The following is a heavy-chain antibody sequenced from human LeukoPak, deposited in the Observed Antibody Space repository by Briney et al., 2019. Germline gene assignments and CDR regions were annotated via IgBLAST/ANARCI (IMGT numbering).Heavy chain of an antibody. D-gene: IGHD4-17*01. Sequence: ASVKVSCKASGYTFTSYYMHWVRRAPGQGLEWMGIINPSGGSTSYAQKFQGRVTMTRDTSTSTVYMELSSLRSEDTAVYYCARDHGSMTTVTTCWFDPWGQGTLVTVSS. CDR2: INPSGGST. CDR3: ARDHGSMTTVTTCWFDP. V-gene: IGHV1-46*01. CDR1: GYTFTSYY. J-gene: IGHJ5*02.